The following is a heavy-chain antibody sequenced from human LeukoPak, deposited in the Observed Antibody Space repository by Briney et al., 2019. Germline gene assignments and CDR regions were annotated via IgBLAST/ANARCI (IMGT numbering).Heavy chain of an antibody. CDR3: ARHNTLVTAPGAYYMDV. CDR1: GGSFSGYY. CDR2: IYHTGTT. V-gene: IGHV4-34*01. J-gene: IGHJ6*03. Sequence: SETLSLTCAVYGGSFSGYYWSWIRQPPGKGLEWIGTIYHTGTTYYNPSLQSRVTISVDTSKNQFSLNLSSVTATDTAVYFCARHNTLVTAPGAYYMDVWGKGTTVTVSS. D-gene: IGHD6-13*01.